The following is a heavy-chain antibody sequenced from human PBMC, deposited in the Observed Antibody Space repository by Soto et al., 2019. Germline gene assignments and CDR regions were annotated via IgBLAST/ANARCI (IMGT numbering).Heavy chain of an antibody. CDR3: ARGRGYGEVPFDY. CDR1: GGSISPGYYS. CDR2: FYYIGSS. V-gene: IGHV4-30-2*01. D-gene: IGHD4-17*01. Sequence: SETLSPTFAVSGGSISPGYYSWDWIPQPPGNGLQWIGFFYYIGSSYYNPSLNRRITISVDRSKNQFSLELTSVTAADTAVYYCARGRGYGEVPFDYWGQGSLVTVS. J-gene: IGHJ4*02.